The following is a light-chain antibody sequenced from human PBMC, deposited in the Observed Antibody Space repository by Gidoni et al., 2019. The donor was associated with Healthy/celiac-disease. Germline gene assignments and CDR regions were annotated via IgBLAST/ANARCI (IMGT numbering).Light chain of an antibody. CDR1: SSNIGSGYD. V-gene: IGLV1-40*01. J-gene: IGLJ2*01. CDR2: GNN. Sequence: QSVLTQPPSVSGAPGQSVTISCTGSSSNIGSGYDVHWYQHLPGTAPKLLIYGNNNRPSGVPDLFYGSKSGTSASLAITGLQAEDEGDFYCQSYDSSLSGVVFGGGTKLTVL. CDR3: QSYDSSLSGVV.